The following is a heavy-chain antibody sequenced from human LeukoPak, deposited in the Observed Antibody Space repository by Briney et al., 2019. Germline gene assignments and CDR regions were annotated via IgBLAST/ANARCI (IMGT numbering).Heavy chain of an antibody. CDR1: GFTFSSYA. Sequence: GGSLRLSCAASGFTFSSYAMHWVRQAPGKGLEWVAVIRYDGNLQYHADSVKGRFTVSKDNFKDTLYLHMNGLRPEDSGVYYCSREASEAFDIWGQGSMVTVSS. J-gene: IGHJ3*02. CDR3: SREASEAFDI. CDR2: IRYDGNLQ. V-gene: IGHV3-30-3*01.